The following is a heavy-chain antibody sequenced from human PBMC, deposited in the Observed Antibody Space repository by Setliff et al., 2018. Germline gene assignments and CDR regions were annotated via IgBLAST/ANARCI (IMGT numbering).Heavy chain of an antibody. J-gene: IGHJ4*02. D-gene: IGHD1-26*01. V-gene: IGHV3-48*01. CDR2: ISSSSSTI. Sequence: PGGSLRLSCAASGFTFSSYSTNWVRQAPGKGLEWVSYISSSSSTIYYADSVKGRFTISRDNAKNSLYLQMNSLRAEDTAVYYCARDRGSGSYFLRYFDYWGQGTLVTVSS. CDR3: ARDRGSGSYFLRYFDY. CDR1: GFTFSSYS.